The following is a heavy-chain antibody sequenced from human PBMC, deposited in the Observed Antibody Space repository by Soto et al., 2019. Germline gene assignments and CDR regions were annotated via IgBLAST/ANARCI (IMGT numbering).Heavy chain of an antibody. CDR2: FYSSGST. CDR1: GGSISSSSYY. CDR3: ARPYGHDVLDY. J-gene: IGHJ4*02. D-gene: IGHD3-10*01. V-gene: IGHV4-39*01. Sequence: SETLSLTCTVSGGSISSSSYYWGWIRQPPGKGLEWIGSFYSSGSTYYNPSLMSRVTISVDTSKNQFSLKLSSVTAADTAVYYCARPYGHDVLDYWGPGTLATLS.